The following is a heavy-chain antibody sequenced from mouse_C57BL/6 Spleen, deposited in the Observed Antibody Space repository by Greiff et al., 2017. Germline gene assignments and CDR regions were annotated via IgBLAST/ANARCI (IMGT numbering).Heavy chain of an antibody. CDR3: ARWILSYWYFDV. V-gene: IGHV1-55*01. CDR1: GYTFTSYW. Sequence: VQLQQPGAELVKPGASVKMSCKASGYTFTSYWITWVKQRPGQGLEWIGDIYPGSGSTNYNEKFKSKATLTVDTSSSTAYMQLSSLTSEDSAVYYCARWILSYWYFDVWGTGTTVTVSS. J-gene: IGHJ1*03. CDR2: IYPGSGST.